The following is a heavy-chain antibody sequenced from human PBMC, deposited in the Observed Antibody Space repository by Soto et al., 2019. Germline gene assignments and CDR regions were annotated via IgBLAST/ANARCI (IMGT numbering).Heavy chain of an antibody. CDR1: GFTFSSYA. D-gene: IGHD7-27*01. Sequence: EVQLLESGGGLVQPGGSLTLSCAASGFTFSSYAMSWVRQAPGKGLEWVSAISGGGGNTYYADSVKGRFTISRDNSKRTVYLQMNSLRAEDTAIYSCAKASVGMWSDFDYWGQGTLVTVSS. CDR2: ISGGGGNT. V-gene: IGHV3-23*01. J-gene: IGHJ4*02. CDR3: AKASVGMWSDFDY.